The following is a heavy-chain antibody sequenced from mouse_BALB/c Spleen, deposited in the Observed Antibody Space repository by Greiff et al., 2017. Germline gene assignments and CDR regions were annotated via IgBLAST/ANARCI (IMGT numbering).Heavy chain of an antibody. CDR3: AVDGYYVRYAMDY. CDR1: GYSFTGYF. D-gene: IGHD2-3*01. Sequence: LVESGPELVKPGASVKISCKASGYSFTGYFMNWVMQSHGKSLEWIGRINPYNGDTFYNQKFKGKATLTVDKSSSTAHMELRSLASEDSAVYYCAVDGYYVRYAMDYWGQGTSVTVSS. V-gene: IGHV1-20*02. CDR2: INPYNGDT. J-gene: IGHJ4*01.